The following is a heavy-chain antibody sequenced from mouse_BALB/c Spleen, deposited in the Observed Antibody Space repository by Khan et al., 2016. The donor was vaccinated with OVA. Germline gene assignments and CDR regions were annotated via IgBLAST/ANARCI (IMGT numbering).Heavy chain of an antibody. Sequence: QIQLVQSGPELKKPGETVKISCKASGYTFTSYGMNWVKQSPGKALKWMGWINTYTGEPTYADDFKGRFAFSLETSASTAYLQINNLQNEDTATYFCARPPYFSYTLDYWGQGTSVTVST. V-gene: IGHV9-3-1*01. CDR2: INTYTGEP. CDR3: ARPPYFSYTLDY. D-gene: IGHD2-10*01. J-gene: IGHJ4*01. CDR1: GYTFTSYG.